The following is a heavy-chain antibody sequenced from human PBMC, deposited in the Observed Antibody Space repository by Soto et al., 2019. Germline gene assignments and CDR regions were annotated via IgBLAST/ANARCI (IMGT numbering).Heavy chain of an antibody. CDR1: GGSVSSAGYY. Sequence: QVQLQESGPGLVKPSETLSLTCTVSGGSVSSAGYYWSWIRQPPGKGMEWIGYIYYSGGTNYNPSLNIRVTISLDTPKSLSSLKLSSVTATDTSGYYGARQRLVPPNYFDSGGQGTLVTVS. J-gene: IGHJ4*02. D-gene: IGHD6-13*01. V-gene: IGHV4-61*08. CDR3: ARQRLVPPNYFDS. CDR2: IYYSGGT.